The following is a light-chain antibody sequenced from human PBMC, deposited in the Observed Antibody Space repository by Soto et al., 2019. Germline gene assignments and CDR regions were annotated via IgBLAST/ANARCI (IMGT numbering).Light chain of an antibody. CDR2: DAS. Sequence: EIVLTQSPATLSLSPGQRATLSCRASQSIRNHLAWYQQKPGQAPRLLIYDASNRATGIPARFSGSGSGTDFTLTISSLEPEDFAVYYCHQRNNWPFAFGPGAKVIS. CDR3: HQRNNWPFA. J-gene: IGKJ3*01. V-gene: IGKV3-11*01. CDR1: QSIRNH.